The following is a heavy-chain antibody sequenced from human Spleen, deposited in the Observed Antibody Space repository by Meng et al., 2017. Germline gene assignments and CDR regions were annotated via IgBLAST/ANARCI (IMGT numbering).Heavy chain of an antibody. Sequence: QVQLQESGPGLVKPSQTLPPTCPVSGPSISNADYYWSCIRQPPGKGLEWIGYIYYSGSTYYNPSLRSRVVISVDTSKNQFSLKLNAVSAADTAVYFCARVGGCSGGSCSHRLFDNWGQGTLVTVSS. CDR2: IYYSGST. D-gene: IGHD2-15*01. J-gene: IGHJ4*02. CDR3: ARVGGCSGGSCSHRLFDN. CDR1: GPSISNADYY. V-gene: IGHV4-30-4*08.